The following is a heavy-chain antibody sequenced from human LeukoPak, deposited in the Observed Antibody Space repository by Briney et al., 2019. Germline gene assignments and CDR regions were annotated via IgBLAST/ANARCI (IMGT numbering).Heavy chain of an antibody. CDR2: IRYDGSNY. Sequence: PGGSLRLSCAASGFIFSSYGMHWVRQAPGKGLEWVAFIRYDGSNYYYADSVEGRFTISRDNSKNTLYLQMNSLRAEDTAVYYCAKDLDYYDSSLVDYWGQGTLVTVSS. CDR3: AKDLDYYDSSLVDY. D-gene: IGHD3-22*01. J-gene: IGHJ4*02. CDR1: GFIFSSYG. V-gene: IGHV3-30*02.